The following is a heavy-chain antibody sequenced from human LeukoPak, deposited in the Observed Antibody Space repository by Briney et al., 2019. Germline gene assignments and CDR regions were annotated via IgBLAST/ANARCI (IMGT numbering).Heavy chain of an antibody. CDR1: GYTFTSYG. V-gene: IGHV1-18*01. Sequence: ASVKVSCKASGYTFTSYGISWVRQAPGQGLEWMGWISAYNGNTNYAQKLQGRVTMTTDTSTSTAYMELSSLRSEDTAVYYCATSISLIPLFDYWGQGTLVTVSS. CDR2: ISAYNGNT. CDR3: ATSISLIPLFDY. D-gene: IGHD2-21*01. J-gene: IGHJ4*02.